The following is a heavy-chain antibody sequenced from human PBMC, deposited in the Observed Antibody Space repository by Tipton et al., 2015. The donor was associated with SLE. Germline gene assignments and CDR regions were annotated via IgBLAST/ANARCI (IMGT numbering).Heavy chain of an antibody. CDR2: IYYSGST. CDR1: GGSISSYY. D-gene: IGHD6-19*01. J-gene: IGHJ4*02. Sequence: GSLRLSCTVSGGSISSYYWSWIRQPPGKGLEWIGYIYYSGSTNYNPSLKSRVTISVDTSKNQFSLKLSSVTAADTAVYYCARSSGLLYYFDYWGQGTLVTVSS. V-gene: IGHV4-59*01. CDR3: ARSSGLLYYFDY.